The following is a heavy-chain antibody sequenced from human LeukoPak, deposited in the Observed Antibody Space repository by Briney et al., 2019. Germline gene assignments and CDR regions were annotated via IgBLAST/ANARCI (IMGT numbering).Heavy chain of an antibody. CDR1: GGSISSGGYS. CDR2: IYHSGST. Sequence: PSQTLSLTCAFSGGSISSGGYSWSWIRQPPGKGLEWIGYIYHSGSTYYNPSLRSRVTISVHRSKNQFSLKLSSVTAADTAVYYCARGDGYCSGGSCYPPPLGAFDIWGQGTMVTVSS. D-gene: IGHD2-15*01. J-gene: IGHJ3*02. CDR3: ARGDGYCSGGSCYPPPLGAFDI. V-gene: IGHV4-30-2*01.